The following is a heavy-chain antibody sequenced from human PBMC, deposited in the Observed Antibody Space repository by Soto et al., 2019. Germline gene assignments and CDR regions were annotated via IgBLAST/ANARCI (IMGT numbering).Heavy chain of an antibody. J-gene: IGHJ4*02. CDR2: IYYSGSA. Sequence: SETLSLTCSVSGGSISSSSYYWGWIRQPPGKGLEWIGSIYYSGSAYYSPSLKSRVTISVDTSKNQFSLKLNSVTAADTAMYYCARRRARDSRYDYWGKGTLVTFSS. D-gene: IGHD6-13*01. CDR1: GGSISSSSYY. V-gene: IGHV4-39*01. CDR3: ARRRARDSRYDY.